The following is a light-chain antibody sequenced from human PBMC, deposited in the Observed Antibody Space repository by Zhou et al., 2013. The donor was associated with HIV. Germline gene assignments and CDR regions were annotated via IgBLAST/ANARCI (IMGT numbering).Light chain of an antibody. Sequence: DIQMTQSPSSLSASVGDRVTITCRASQTISSYLNWYQQKPGKAPKLLIYAASTLQSGVPPRFSGSGSGTDFTLTINSLQFEDFATYYCQQSYIYPYTFGQGTTVDIK. CDR3: QQSYIYPYT. J-gene: IGKJ2*01. V-gene: IGKV1-39*01. CDR2: AAS. CDR1: QTISSY.